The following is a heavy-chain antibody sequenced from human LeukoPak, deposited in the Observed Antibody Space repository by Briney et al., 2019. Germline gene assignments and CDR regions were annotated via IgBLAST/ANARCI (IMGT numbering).Heavy chain of an antibody. CDR2: VKSRSAGETT. J-gene: IGHJ4*02. CDR3: TLIQGWGSGSYYREF. Sequence: GGSLRLSCAASGFSISNDWMNWVRQAPGKGLEWVARVKSRSAGETTDYAAPVKGRFTISRDDSKNTLYLQMNSLKTEDTAVYYCTLIQGWGSGSYYREFWGQGTLVTVSS. CDR1: GFSISNDW. V-gene: IGHV3-15*01. D-gene: IGHD3-10*01.